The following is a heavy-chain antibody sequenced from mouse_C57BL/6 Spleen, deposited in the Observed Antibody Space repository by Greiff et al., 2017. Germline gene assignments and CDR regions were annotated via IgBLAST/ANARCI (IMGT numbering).Heavy chain of an antibody. CDR2: IYPGSGST. D-gene: IGHD1-2*01. J-gene: IGHJ4*01. CDR3: ARRLHYAMDY. V-gene: IGHV1-55*01. CDR1: GYTFTSYW. Sequence: QVQLQQPGAELVKPGASVKMSCKASGYTFTSYWITWVKQRPGQGLEWIGDIYPGSGSTNYNEKLKSKVTLTVDTSSSPAYMQLSSLTSEASAVYYCARRLHYAMDYWGQGTSVTVSS.